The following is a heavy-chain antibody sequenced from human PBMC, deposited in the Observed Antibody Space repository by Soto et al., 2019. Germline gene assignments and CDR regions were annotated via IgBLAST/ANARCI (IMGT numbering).Heavy chain of an antibody. CDR2: IKADGSVK. CDR1: GFTFSSYW. V-gene: IGHV3-7*01. D-gene: IGHD5-12*01. CDR3: ARDRGYSGYDYGEWFDS. Sequence: GGSLRLSCAASGFTFSSYWMSWVRQAPGKGLEWVANIKADGSVKYYVDSVKGRFTISRDNAKNSVYLQMSSLRAEDTAVYYSARDRGYSGYDYGEWFDSWGQGTLVTVSS. J-gene: IGHJ5*01.